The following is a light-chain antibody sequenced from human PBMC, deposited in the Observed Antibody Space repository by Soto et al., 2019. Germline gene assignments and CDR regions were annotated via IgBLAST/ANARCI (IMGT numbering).Light chain of an antibody. Sequence: DIQMTQSPSSLSASVGDRVTITCRASQSISRYLDWYQQKPGKAPKLLIYAASSLQSGVPSRFSGSGSWTDFSLTISSLQPEDLATYYCQQSYSTPPYTFGQGTKLEIK. CDR1: QSISRY. CDR2: AAS. J-gene: IGKJ2*01. V-gene: IGKV1-39*01. CDR3: QQSYSTPPYT.